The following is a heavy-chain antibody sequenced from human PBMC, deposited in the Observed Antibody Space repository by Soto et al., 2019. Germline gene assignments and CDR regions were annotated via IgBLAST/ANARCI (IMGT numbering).Heavy chain of an antibody. CDR3: ARASPPPPE. CDR2: ISAYNGNT. V-gene: IGHV1-18*01. Sequence: QVQLVQSGAEVKKPGASVKVSCKASGYTFTSYGISWVRQAPGQGLEWMGWISAYNGNTNNAQKLQGRVTMTTDTSTSTAYMALRSLTSYATHLYYCARASPPPPEWGQGTLLTRSS. CDR1: GYTFTSYG. J-gene: IGHJ4*02.